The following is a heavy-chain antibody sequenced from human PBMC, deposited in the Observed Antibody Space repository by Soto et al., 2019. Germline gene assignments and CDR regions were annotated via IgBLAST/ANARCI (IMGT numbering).Heavy chain of an antibody. Sequence: GGSLRLSCAASGFTFSSYAMHWVRQAPGKGLEWVAVISYDGSNKYYADSVKGRFTISRDNSKNTLYLQMNSLRAEDTAVYYCAREGTVTGGAFDIWGQGKMVTVSS. CDR1: GFTFSSYA. J-gene: IGHJ3*02. D-gene: IGHD7-27*01. CDR3: AREGTVTGGAFDI. CDR2: ISYDGSNK. V-gene: IGHV3-30-3*01.